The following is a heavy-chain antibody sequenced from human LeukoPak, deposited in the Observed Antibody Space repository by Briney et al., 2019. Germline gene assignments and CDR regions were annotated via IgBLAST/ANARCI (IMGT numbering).Heavy chain of an antibody. D-gene: IGHD2-15*01. J-gene: IGHJ4*02. CDR2: ITEDGSEK. Sequence: PAESLRLSCTASGCTFSSYWMSWVRQAPGQGLEWVANITEDGSEKYYVHSVKGGFTISRDNSSNALYLQMNSLGGEGTSGYYCASGWQLGYWGQGTLVTVSS. CDR1: GCTFSSYW. V-gene: IGHV3-7*01. CDR3: ASGWQLGY.